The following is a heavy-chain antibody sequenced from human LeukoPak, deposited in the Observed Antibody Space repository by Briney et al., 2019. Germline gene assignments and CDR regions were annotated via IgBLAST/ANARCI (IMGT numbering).Heavy chain of an antibody. CDR2: ISSSSSYI. D-gene: IGHD6-6*01. CDR1: GFTFSSYS. CDR3: ARDSGSIALDY. J-gene: IGHJ4*02. V-gene: IGHV3-21*01. Sequence: GGSLRLSCAASGFTFSSYSMNWVRQAPGKGLEWVSSISSSSSYIYYADSVKGRFTISRDNAKDSLYLQMNSLRAEDTAVYYCARDSGSIALDYWGQGTLVTVSS.